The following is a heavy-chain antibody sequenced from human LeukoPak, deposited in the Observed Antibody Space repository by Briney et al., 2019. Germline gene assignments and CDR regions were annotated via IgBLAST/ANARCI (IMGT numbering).Heavy chain of an antibody. J-gene: IGHJ4*02. CDR3: AKDHGRSKDQNGGPYYFDY. D-gene: IGHD1-26*01. V-gene: IGHV3-23*01. CDR2: ISGSGGST. CDR1: GFSFSSYA. Sequence: QTGGSLRLSCAASGFSFSSYAMSWVRQAPGEGLEWVSAISGSGGSTYYADSVKGRFTISRDNSKNTLYLQMNSLRAEDTAVYYCAKDHGRSKDQNGGPYYFDYWGQGTLVTVSS.